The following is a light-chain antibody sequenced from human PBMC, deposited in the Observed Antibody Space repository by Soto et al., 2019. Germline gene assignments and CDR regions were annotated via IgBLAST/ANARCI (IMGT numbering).Light chain of an antibody. CDR1: SSDVGGYNC. V-gene: IGLV2-11*01. CDR2: DVT. Sequence: QSALTQPRSVSGSPGQSVTISCTGTSSDVGGYNCVSWYQQHPGKAPQLIIYDVTHRPSGVPDRFSGSKSGNTASLSISGLQAEDEAHYYCCSXSASDTFVFGTXTXV. CDR3: CSXSASDTFV. J-gene: IGLJ1*01.